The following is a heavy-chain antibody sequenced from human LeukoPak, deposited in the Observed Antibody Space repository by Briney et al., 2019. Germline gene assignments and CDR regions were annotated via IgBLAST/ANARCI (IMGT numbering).Heavy chain of an antibody. CDR1: GFTFSSYA. J-gene: IGHJ3*02. Sequence: GRSLRLSCAASGFTFSSYAMHWVRQAPGKGLEWVAVISYDGSNKYYADSVKGRFTISRDNSKNTLYLQMNSLRAEDTAVYYCARDLVGYSGFIYAFDIWGQGTMVTVSS. D-gene: IGHD5-12*01. CDR2: ISYDGSNK. V-gene: IGHV3-30*01. CDR3: ARDLVGYSGFIYAFDI.